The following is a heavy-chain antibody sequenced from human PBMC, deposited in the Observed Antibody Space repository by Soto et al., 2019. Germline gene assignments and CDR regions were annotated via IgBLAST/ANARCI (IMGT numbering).Heavy chain of an antibody. Sequence: PRGSLRLSCAVSGSTFSNDWMHWVRQAPGKGLVWVSHINSDGSSTNYADFVKGRFTIARDNAKNTVYLQMNSLRAEDTAVYYCARDRSYSLDVWGQGTTVTVSS. V-gene: IGHV3-74*01. J-gene: IGHJ6*02. CDR2: INSDGSST. CDR3: ARDRSYSLDV. CDR1: GSTFSNDW.